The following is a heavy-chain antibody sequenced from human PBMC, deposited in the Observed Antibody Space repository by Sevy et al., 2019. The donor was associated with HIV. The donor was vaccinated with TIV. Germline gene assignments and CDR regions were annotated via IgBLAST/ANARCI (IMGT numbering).Heavy chain of an antibody. CDR1: GGTLSNYA. CDR3: ARGGGRRSYYYYYMDV. CDR2: IIPIFGAA. V-gene: IGHV1-69*13. D-gene: IGHD3-16*01. Sequence: ASVKVSCKASGGTLSNYAISWVRQAPGQGLEWMGGIIPIFGAASYAQKFQGRVTITADESTSTVYMELSSLRSEDTAVYYCARGGGRRSYYYYYMDVWGKGTTVTVS. J-gene: IGHJ6*03.